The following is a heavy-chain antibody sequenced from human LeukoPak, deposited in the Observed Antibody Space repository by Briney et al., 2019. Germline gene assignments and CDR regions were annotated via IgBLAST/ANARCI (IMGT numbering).Heavy chain of an antibody. CDR3: ARDGDWGRYDH. D-gene: IGHD7-27*01. V-gene: IGHV3-23*01. Sequence: SGGSLRLSCAASGFTFSNYSVNWVRQAPGKGLEWVSGITGVGDRTYYADSVKGRFTIYRNNSKNTLYLQMNSLRAEDTAVYYCARDGDWGRYDHWGQGTLVIVSS. CDR2: ITGVGDRT. CDR1: GFTFSNYS. J-gene: IGHJ4*02.